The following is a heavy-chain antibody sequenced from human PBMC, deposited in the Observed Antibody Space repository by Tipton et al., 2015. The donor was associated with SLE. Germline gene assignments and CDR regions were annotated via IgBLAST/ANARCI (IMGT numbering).Heavy chain of an antibody. CDR1: EISVSTNY. Sequence: SLRLSCAVSEISVSTNYMSWVRQAPGKGLKWVAVTYSTGETYYSDPVKGRFTISRDNSGNMVYLQMNSVRPDDTAVYYCAREKPPALYHGMDVWGQGTTVTASS. V-gene: IGHV3-53*05. CDR3: AREKPPALYHGMDV. CDR2: TYSTGET. J-gene: IGHJ6*02.